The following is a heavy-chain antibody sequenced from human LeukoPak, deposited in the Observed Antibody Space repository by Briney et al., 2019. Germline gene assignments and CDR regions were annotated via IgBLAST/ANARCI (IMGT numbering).Heavy chain of an antibody. Sequence: ASVEVSCKASGGTFSSYAISWVRQAPGQGLEWMGGIIPIFGTANYAQKFQGRVTITADESTSTAYMELSSLRSEDTAVYYCARVKYNWNSAPFDYWGQGTLVTVSS. J-gene: IGHJ4*02. CDR1: GGTFSSYA. CDR3: ARVKYNWNSAPFDY. D-gene: IGHD1-7*01. CDR2: IIPIFGTA. V-gene: IGHV1-69*01.